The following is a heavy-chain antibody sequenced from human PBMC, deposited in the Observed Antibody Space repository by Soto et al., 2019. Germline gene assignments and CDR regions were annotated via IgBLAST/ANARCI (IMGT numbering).Heavy chain of an antibody. CDR1: GFTFSNYA. J-gene: IGHJ4*02. V-gene: IGHV3-23*01. CDR3: AKEGTSGLYYFDY. CDR2: ISGSGGSP. D-gene: IGHD6-19*01. Sequence: GGSLRLSCAASGFTFSNYAMNWVRQAPGKGLEWVSTISGSGGSPYYADSVKGRFSISRDNSKNTLYLQMNSLRAGDSAIYYCAKEGTSGLYYFDYWGQGTLVTVSS.